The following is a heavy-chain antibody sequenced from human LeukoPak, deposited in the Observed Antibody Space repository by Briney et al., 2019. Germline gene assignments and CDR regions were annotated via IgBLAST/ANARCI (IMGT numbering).Heavy chain of an antibody. D-gene: IGHD6-25*01. CDR2: IYYSGGT. V-gene: IGHV4-39*01. J-gene: IGHJ6*02. CDR3: GIQPLYSSDHYYSYGMDV. Sequence: SETLSLTCTVSGGSISSTTYYWGWIRQPPGKGLEWIGTIYYSGGTYYNPSLKSRVTISADMSQNQFSLKLNSVTAADTAVYYCGIQPLYSSDHYYSYGMDVRGQGTTVTVSS. CDR1: GGSISSTTYY.